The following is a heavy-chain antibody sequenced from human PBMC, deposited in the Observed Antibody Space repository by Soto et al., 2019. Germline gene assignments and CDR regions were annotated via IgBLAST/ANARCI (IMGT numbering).Heavy chain of an antibody. D-gene: IGHD3-3*01. Sequence: PSETLSLTCAVYGGSFSGYYWSWIRQPPGKGLEWIGEINHSGSTNYNPSLKSRVTISVDTSKNQFSLKLSSVTAADTAVYYCTRGGGHYDFWTGYQSAEYYFDFWGQGALVTV. CDR1: GGSFSGYY. CDR2: INHSGST. V-gene: IGHV4-34*01. J-gene: IGHJ4*02. CDR3: TRGGGHYDFWTGYQSAEYYFDF.